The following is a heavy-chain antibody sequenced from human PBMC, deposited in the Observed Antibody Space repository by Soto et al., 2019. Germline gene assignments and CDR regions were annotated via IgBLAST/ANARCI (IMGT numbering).Heavy chain of an antibody. CDR3: MRDPNGEHLGGFDF. V-gene: IGHV3-23*04. CDR2: ISGSGGGT. CDR1: KCPFSAYA. Sequence: EVQVVQSGGGLVQPGGSLRLSCATSKCPFSAYAMTWVRQATGEGLEWVSPISGSGGGTPYADSVKGRFSISGDNSKNTPYLRMNSLIVEDTAVYYWMRDPNGEHLGGFDFWGQGLEVTVSS. D-gene: IGHD3-16*01. J-gene: IGHJ3*01.